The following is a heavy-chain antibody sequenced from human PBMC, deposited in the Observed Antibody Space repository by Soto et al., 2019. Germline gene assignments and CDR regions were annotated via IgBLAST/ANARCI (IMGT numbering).Heavy chain of an antibody. CDR1: GGSISSGGYY. CDR2: IYYSGST. CDR3: ARGYCSSTSCFDP. V-gene: IGHV4-31*03. Sequence: QVQLQESGPGLVKPSQTLSLTCTVSGGSISSGGYYWSWIRQHPGKGLEWIGYIYYSGSTHYNPSLKIRVTISVDTSKNQFSLKLSSVTAADTSVYYCARGYCSSTSCFDPWGQGTLVTVSS. D-gene: IGHD2-2*01. J-gene: IGHJ5*02.